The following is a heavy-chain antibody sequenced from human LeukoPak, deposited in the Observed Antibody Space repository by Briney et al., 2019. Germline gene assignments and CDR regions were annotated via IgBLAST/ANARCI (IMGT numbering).Heavy chain of an antibody. Sequence: PPGGSLRLSCAASGFIFRNYAMSWVRQARGKGREWVSAITGSGDTTYYADSVKGRLTISRDNAKNTLYVEMNTLRAEDTAVYYCAKWGDYDILTGYYVSDFWGQGTLVTVSS. J-gene: IGHJ4*02. CDR2: ITGSGDTT. D-gene: IGHD3-9*01. CDR3: AKWGDYDILTGYYVSDF. V-gene: IGHV3-23*01. CDR1: GFIFRNYA.